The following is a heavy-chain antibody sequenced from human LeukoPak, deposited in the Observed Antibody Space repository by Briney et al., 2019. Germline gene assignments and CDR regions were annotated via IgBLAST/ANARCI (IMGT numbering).Heavy chain of an antibody. CDR1: GFTFSSYW. V-gene: IGHV3-74*01. CDR3: VRAGEMATALFDY. CDR2: TNSDGSST. J-gene: IGHJ4*02. D-gene: IGHD5-24*01. Sequence: EGSLRLSCVASGFTFSSYWMHWVRQAPGKGLVWVSRTNSDGSSTSYADSVKGRFTISRDNAKNTLYLQMNSLRAEDTAVYYCVRAGEMATALFDYWGQGTLVTVSS.